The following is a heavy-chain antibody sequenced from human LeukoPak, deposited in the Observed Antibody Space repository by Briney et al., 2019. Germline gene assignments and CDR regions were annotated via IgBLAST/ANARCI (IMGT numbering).Heavy chain of an antibody. Sequence: ATVKVSCKASGHTFTSYGISWVRQAPGQGLEWMGWISAYNGNTNYAQKLQGRVTMTTDTSTNTAYMELRSLRSDDTAVYYCARVKAGPSYSGSYYFDYWGQGTLVTVSS. V-gene: IGHV1-18*01. CDR3: ARVKAGPSYSGSYYFDY. CDR1: GHTFTSYG. D-gene: IGHD1-26*01. CDR2: ISAYNGNT. J-gene: IGHJ4*02.